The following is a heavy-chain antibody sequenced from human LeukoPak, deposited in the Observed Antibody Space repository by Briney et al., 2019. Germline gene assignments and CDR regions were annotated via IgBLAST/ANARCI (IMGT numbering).Heavy chain of an antibody. CDR1: RYTFTSYD. Sequence: ASVKVSSKAARYTFTSYDINWVRQAPGQGLEWMGWMNPDSGNTGYAQKFQGRVSMTRNTSISTAYMELGGLTSDDTAVYFCARGSHRGYCTTSNCYTVDYWGQGTLVSVSS. D-gene: IGHD2-2*02. J-gene: IGHJ4*01. CDR3: ARGSHRGYCTTSNCYTVDY. CDR2: MNPDSGNT. V-gene: IGHV1-8*01.